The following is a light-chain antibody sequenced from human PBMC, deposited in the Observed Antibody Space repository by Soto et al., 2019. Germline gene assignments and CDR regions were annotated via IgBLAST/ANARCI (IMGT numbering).Light chain of an antibody. V-gene: IGKV3-20*01. CDR1: QSVGSSY. CDR2: GAS. J-gene: IGKJ1*01. CDR3: QQYADSPKR. Sequence: ETVLTQSPGTLSLSPGERATLSCRASQSVGSSYLAWYQQKPGQAPRLLIYGASNRATGIPDRFSGSGSGTDFTLTIRRLEPEDFAVYYCQQYADSPKRFGQGTKVEIK.